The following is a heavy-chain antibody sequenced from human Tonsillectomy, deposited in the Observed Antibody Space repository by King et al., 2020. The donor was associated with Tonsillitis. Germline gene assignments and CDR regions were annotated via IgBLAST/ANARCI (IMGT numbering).Heavy chain of an antibody. D-gene: IGHD2-15*01. CDR2: ISGGGGKT. CDR1: GFTFRTYA. J-gene: IGHJ6*02. CDR3: AKGNMDCSGSSCPRSSYYYAMDV. V-gene: IGHV3-23*04. Sequence: VQLVESGGGLVQPGGSLRLSCAASGFTFRTYAMSWVRQAPGKGLEWVSAISGGGGKTYSADSVKGRFTISRDNSKNTLYLQMNSLRAEDTAVYSCAKGNMDCSGSSCPRSSYYYAMDVWGQGTTVTVSS.